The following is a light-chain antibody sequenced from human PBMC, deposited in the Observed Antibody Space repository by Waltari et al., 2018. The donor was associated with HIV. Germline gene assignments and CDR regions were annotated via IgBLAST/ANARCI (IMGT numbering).Light chain of an antibody. CDR3: ATWDGSLGGVYV. J-gene: IGLJ1*01. CDR1: TSNVGSHF. V-gene: IGLV1-47*01. Sequence: QSVLTQPPSASGTPGQRVTISCSGTTSNVGSHFVSWYQQLPGTAPKLLIYRDNRRPSGVPDRFSGSKSGASASLAISGLRSEDEGDYYCATWDGSLGGVYVFGAGTKVTVL. CDR2: RDN.